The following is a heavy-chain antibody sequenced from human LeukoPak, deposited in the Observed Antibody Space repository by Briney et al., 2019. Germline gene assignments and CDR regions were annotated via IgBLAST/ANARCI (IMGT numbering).Heavy chain of an antibody. CDR1: GFTFSSNA. J-gene: IGHJ6*02. D-gene: IGHD4-17*01. CDR2: TVGSGGST. Sequence: GGSLRLSCAASGFTFSSNAMSWVRQAPGKGLEWVSTTVGSGGSTHYADSVKGRFTISRDNSKNTLYLQMNSLRAEDTAVYYCAKGAPEDSGDYYYGMDVWGQGTTVTVSS. CDR3: AKGAPEDSGDYYYGMDV. V-gene: IGHV3-23*01.